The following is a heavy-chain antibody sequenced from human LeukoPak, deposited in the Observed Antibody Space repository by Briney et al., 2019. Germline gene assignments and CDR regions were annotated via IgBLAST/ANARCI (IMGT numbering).Heavy chain of an antibody. CDR2: ISYDGSKK. J-gene: IGHJ6*02. D-gene: IGHD1-26*01. V-gene: IGHV3-30*03. CDR3: ARVLGGGLVDPMDV. Sequence: GGSLRLSCAASGFTFSSYGMHWVRQAPGRGLEWVAVISYDGSKKYYADSVKGRFTISRDNSKNSLYLQMNSLRAEDTAVYYCARVLGGGLVDPMDVWGQGTTVTVSS. CDR1: GFTFSSYG.